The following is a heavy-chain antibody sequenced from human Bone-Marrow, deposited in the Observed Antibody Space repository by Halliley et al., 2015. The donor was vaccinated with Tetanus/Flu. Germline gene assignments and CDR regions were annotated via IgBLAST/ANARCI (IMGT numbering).Heavy chain of an antibody. V-gene: IGHV4-30-2*01. Sequence: LEWIGYIYQSGSPYSTPSLKSRVPISVDRSKNQFSLKLTSVTAADTAIYSCARESNTNTNWFDPWGQGTLVTVSS. CDR2: IYQSGSP. J-gene: IGHJ5*02. CDR3: ARESNTNTNWFDP. D-gene: IGHD2-2*01.